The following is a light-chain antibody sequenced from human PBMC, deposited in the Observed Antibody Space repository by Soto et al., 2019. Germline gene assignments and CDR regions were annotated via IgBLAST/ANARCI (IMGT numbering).Light chain of an antibody. V-gene: IGKV1-39*01. CDR3: QQSYSNPIT. CDR1: QSISSW. CDR2: AAS. J-gene: IGKJ5*01. Sequence: DIQMTQSPSTLSASVGDRVTITCRANQSISSWLDWYQQKPGKAPKLLIYAASSLQSGVPSRFSGSGSGTDFTLTISSLQPEDFEPYYCQQSYSNPITFGQGTRLEIK.